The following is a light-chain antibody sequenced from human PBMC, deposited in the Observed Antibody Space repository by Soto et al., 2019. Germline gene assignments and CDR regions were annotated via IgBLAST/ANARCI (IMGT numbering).Light chain of an antibody. CDR1: QSVSNH. V-gene: IGKV3-15*01. Sequence: ILMTQYPATLSVSPGERATLSCRASQSVSNHLAWYQQNPGQAPRLLIYDASTRATGIPARFSGSGSGTEFTLTISGLQSEDFAVYYCQQYNNWPPWTFGQGTKVEIK. CDR3: QQYNNWPPWT. J-gene: IGKJ1*01. CDR2: DAS.